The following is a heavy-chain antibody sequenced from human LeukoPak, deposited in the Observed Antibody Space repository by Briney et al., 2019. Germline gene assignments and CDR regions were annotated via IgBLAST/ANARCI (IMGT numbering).Heavy chain of an antibody. CDR2: INPNSGGT. CDR1: GYTFTGYY. V-gene: IGHV1-2*02. D-gene: IGHD5-12*01. J-gene: IGHJ5*02. CDR3: ARDLSGYRGYTAGWFDP. Sequence: ASVKVSCKASGYTFTGYYMHWVRQAPGQGLEWMGWINPNSGGTNYAQKFQGRVTMTRDTSISTAYMELSRLRSDDTAVYYCARDLSGYRGYTAGWFDPWGQGTLVTASS.